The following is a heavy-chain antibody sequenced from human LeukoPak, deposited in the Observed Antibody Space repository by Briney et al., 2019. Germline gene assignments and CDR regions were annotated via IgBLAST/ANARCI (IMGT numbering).Heavy chain of an antibody. J-gene: IGHJ5*02. CDR3: ARDVWVVGAATYWFDP. Sequence: ASVKVSCKASGYTFTGYYMHWVRQAPGQGLEWMGWINPNSGGTNYAQKFQGRVTMTRDTSISTAYMELSRLRSDDTAVYYCARDVWVVGAATYWFDPWGQGTLVTVSS. D-gene: IGHD2-15*01. CDR2: INPNSGGT. V-gene: IGHV1-2*02. CDR1: GYTFTGYY.